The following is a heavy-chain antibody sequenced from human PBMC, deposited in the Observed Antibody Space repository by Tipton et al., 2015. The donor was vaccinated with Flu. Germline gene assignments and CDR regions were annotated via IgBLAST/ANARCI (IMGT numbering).Heavy chain of an antibody. CDR3: ARLSYYDVDLKNWYFEY. D-gene: IGHD3-10*02. Sequence: TLSLTCTVSSGSIRSTNYFCAWIRQPPGKGLELIGSIYPSGTPYYNPSLKSRVTISVDTSKSQFSLKLRSVTAADTAVYYCARLSYYDVDLKNWYFEYWSQGTLVTVSS. CDR2: IYPSGTP. V-gene: IGHV4-39*01. CDR1: SGSIRSTNYF. J-gene: IGHJ4*02.